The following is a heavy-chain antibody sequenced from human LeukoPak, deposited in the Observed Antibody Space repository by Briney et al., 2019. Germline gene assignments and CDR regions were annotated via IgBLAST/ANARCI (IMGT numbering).Heavy chain of an antibody. V-gene: IGHV1-2*02. Sequence: GASVKVSCKASGYTFTGYYMHWVRQAPGQGLEWMGWINPNSGGTDYAQKFQGRVTMTRDTSISTAYMELSRLRSDDTAVYYCARAGRITSFGVVITAVDYWGQGTLVTVSS. CDR1: GYTFTGYY. CDR2: INPNSGGT. J-gene: IGHJ4*02. CDR3: ARAGRITSFGVVITAVDY. D-gene: IGHD3-3*01.